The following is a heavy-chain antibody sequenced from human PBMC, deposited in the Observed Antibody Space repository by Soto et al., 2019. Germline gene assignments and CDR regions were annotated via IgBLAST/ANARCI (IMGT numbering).Heavy chain of an antibody. CDR1: GDSVSTNSAT. Sequence: SQTLSLTCAISGDSVSTNSATWDWIRQSPSRGLEWLGRTYYRSKWDYEYAASVKGRININPDTSNNQVSLHLDSVTPDDTAVYYCARLIGNSWLDSWGHGTLVTVPS. CDR2: TYYRSKWDY. J-gene: IGHJ5*01. CDR3: ARLIGNSWLDS. V-gene: IGHV6-1*01.